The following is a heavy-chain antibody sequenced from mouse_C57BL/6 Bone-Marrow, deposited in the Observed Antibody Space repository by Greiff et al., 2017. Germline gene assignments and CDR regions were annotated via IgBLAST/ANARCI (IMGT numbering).Heavy chain of an antibody. D-gene: IGHD4-1*01. CDR3: ARSKNWDSWFAY. V-gene: IGHV1-54*01. J-gene: IGHJ3*01. CDR1: GYAFTNYL. CDR2: INPGSGGT. Sequence: QVHVKQSGAELVRPGTSVKVSCKASGYAFTNYLIEWVKQRPGQGLEWIGVINPGSGGTNYNEKFKGKATLTADKSSSTAYMQLSSLTSEDSAFYCCARSKNWDSWFAYWGQGTLVTVSA.